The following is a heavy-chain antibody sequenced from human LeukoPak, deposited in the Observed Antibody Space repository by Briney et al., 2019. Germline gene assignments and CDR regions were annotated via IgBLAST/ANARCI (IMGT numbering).Heavy chain of an antibody. CDR1: GGSISSYY. CDR2: INHSGST. D-gene: IGHD3-10*01. Sequence: SETLSLTCTVSGGSISSYYWSWIRQPPGKGLEWIGEINHSGSTNYNPSLKSRVTISVDTSKNQFSLKLSSVTAADTAVYYCARHTYYYGSGKARFDPWGQGTLVTVSS. CDR3: ARHTYYYGSGKARFDP. J-gene: IGHJ5*02. V-gene: IGHV4-34*01.